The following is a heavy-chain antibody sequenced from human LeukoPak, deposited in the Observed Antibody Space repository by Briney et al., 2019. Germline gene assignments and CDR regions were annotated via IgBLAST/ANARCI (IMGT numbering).Heavy chain of an antibody. CDR3: ARDGGTYFPAAFDI. CDR1: GVSISSYY. D-gene: IGHD3-16*01. J-gene: IGHJ3*02. V-gene: IGHV4-59*01. CDR2: IYYSGST. Sequence: SETLSLTCTVSGVSISSYYWSWLRQPPGKGLEWIGYIYYSGSTNYNPSLKSRVTISVDTSENQFSLKLSSVTAADTAVYYCARDGGTYFPAAFDIWGQGTMVTVSS.